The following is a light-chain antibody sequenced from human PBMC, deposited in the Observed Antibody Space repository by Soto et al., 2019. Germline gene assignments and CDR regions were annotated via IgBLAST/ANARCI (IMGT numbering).Light chain of an antibody. J-gene: IGLJ2*01. Sequence: QSVLTQPPSVSGAPGQRVTISCTGTRSNIGAGFDVHWYQQLPGTAPKLLIYDNNNRPSGVPDRFSGSKSGTSASLAIPGLQAEEEADYSCQSYDGSLSGPVVFGGGTKLTVL. V-gene: IGLV1-40*01. CDR2: DNN. CDR1: RSNIGAGFD. CDR3: QSYDGSLSGPVV.